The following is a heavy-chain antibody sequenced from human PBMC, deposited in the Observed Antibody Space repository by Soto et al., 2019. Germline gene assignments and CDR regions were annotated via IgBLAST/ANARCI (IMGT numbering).Heavy chain of an antibody. V-gene: IGHV3-9*01. CDR3: VKGFEVSMARYMDV. J-gene: IGHJ6*03. CDR1: GFNFDDYA. Sequence: GGSLRLSCAASGFNFDDYAMHWVRQGPGKGLEWVSGISWTSGSLGYADSVRGRFTISRDNAKNSLYLQMNSLRVEDTALYYCVKGFEVSMARYMDVWGKGTTVTVSS. CDR2: ISWTSGSL. D-gene: IGHD3-10*01.